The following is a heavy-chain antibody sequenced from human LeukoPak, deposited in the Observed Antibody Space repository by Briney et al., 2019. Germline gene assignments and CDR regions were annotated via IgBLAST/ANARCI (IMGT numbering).Heavy chain of an antibody. CDR1: GYTFTGYY. J-gene: IGHJ5*02. CDR2: INPNSGGT. CDR3: ARVTVAGFWWFDP. Sequence: ASVKVSCKASGYTFTGYYMHWVRQAPGQGLEWMGWINPNSGGTNYAQKFQGRVTMTRDTSISTAYMELSRLRSDDTAVYYCARVTVAGFWWFDPWGQGTLVTVSS. V-gene: IGHV1-2*02. D-gene: IGHD6-19*01.